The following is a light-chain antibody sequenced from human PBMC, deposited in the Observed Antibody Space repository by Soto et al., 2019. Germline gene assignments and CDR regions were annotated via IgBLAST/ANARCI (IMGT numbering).Light chain of an antibody. J-gene: IGKJ1*01. CDR2: GAS. V-gene: IGKV3-20*01. Sequence: EIVLTQSPGTLSLSPGERATLSCRASQSVSSSYLAWYQQKPGQAPRLLIYGASSRATGIPARFSGSGSGTAFTLPISRLEPEDFAVYYCQQYGSSPPRTFGQGTKVEIK. CDR1: QSVSSSY. CDR3: QQYGSSPPRT.